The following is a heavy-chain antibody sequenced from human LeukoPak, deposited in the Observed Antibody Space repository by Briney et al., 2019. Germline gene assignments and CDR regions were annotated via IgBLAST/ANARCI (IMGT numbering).Heavy chain of an antibody. V-gene: IGHV4-59*01. Sequence: PSETLSLTCTVSGGSISSYYWSWIRQPPGKGLEWIGYIYYSGSTNYNPSLKSRVTTSVDTSKNQFSLKLSSVTAADTAVYYCAREGGYSYGVTDYWGQGTLVTVSS. CDR3: AREGGYSYGVTDY. CDR2: IYYSGST. D-gene: IGHD5-18*01. CDR1: GGSISSYY. J-gene: IGHJ4*02.